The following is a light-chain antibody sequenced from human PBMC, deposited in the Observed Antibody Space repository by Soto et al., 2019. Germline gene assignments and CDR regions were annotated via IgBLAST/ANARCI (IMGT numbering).Light chain of an antibody. V-gene: IGKV3-15*01. CDR1: QSVSSY. J-gene: IGKJ1*01. CDR3: QQYNNWPWT. Sequence: EIVLTQSPATLSLSPGERATLSCRASQSVSSYLAWYQQKPGQAPRLLIYDASTRATGIPARFSGSGSGTEFTPTISSLQSEDFAVYYCQQYNNWPWTFGQGTKVDIK. CDR2: DAS.